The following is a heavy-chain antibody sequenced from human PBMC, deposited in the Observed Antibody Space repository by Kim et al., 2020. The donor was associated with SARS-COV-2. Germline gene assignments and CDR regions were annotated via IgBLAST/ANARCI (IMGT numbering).Heavy chain of an antibody. CDR3: ARNQYYYDSSGYYLYYFDY. CDR2: INPSGGST. D-gene: IGHD3-22*01. V-gene: IGHV1-46*01. Sequence: ASVKVSCKASGYTFTSYYMHWVRQAPGQGLEWMGIINPSGGSTSYAQKFQGRVTMTRDTSTSTVYMELSSLRSEDTAVYYCARNQYYYDSSGYYLYYFDYWGQGTLVTVSS. CDR1: GYTFTSYY. J-gene: IGHJ4*02.